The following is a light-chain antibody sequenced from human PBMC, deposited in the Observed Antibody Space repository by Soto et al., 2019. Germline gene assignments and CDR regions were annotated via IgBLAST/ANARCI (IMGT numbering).Light chain of an antibody. CDR2: GAS. V-gene: IGKV3-20*01. CDR1: QSVTKNF. CDR3: QQYGSSPYT. Sequence: ENVLTQSPGTLSLSPGEGATLSCRASQSVTKNFLAWYQQKPGQAPRLLIYGASSRPGGIPDRFSGSGYGTDFTLTIPRLEPEDFAVYYCQQYGSSPYTFGQGTKVEIK. J-gene: IGKJ2*01.